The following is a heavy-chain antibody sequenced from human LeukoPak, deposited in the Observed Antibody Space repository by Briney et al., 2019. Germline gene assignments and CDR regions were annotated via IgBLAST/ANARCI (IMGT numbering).Heavy chain of an antibody. CDR3: ASGYGSGRPGSAFDI. V-gene: IGHV1-2*02. J-gene: IGHJ3*02. CDR1: GYTFTGYY. D-gene: IGHD3-10*01. Sequence: EASVKVSCKASGYTFTGYYMHWVRQAPGQGLEWMGWINPNSGGTNYAQKFQGRVTMTRDTSISTAYMELSRLRSDDTAVYYCASGYGSGRPGSAFDIWGQGTMVTVSS. CDR2: INPNSGGT.